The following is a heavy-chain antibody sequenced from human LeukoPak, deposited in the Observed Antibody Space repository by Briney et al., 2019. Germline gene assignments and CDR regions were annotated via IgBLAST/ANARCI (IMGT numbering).Heavy chain of an antibody. V-gene: IGHV4-61*01. CDR3: ARGFFGGLIVDDAF. Sequence: SETLSLTCTVSGGSVSSGSYYWSWIRQPPGKGLEWIGYIYYSGSTNYNPSLKSRVTISVDTSKNQFSLKLGSVTAADTAVYYCARGFFGGLIVDDAFWGQGTMVTVSS. CDR1: GGSVSSGSYY. D-gene: IGHD3-16*02. J-gene: IGHJ3*01. CDR2: IYYSGST.